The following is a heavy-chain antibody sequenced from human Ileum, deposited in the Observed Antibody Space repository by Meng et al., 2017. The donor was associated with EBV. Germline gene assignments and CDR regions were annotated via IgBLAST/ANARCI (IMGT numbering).Heavy chain of an antibody. J-gene: IGHJ4*02. CDR2: IYGNSGGI. Sequence: EVHLVESGGGLIQPGGSLSLSCAASGFSFSPYAMSWVRQAPGKGLEWVSGIYGNSGGIYYADSVKGRFTISRDNSKNTLYLQMNSLRADDTAVYYCAKDRVQGDGKWEIDYWGQGTLVTVSS. V-gene: IGHV3-23*04. CDR1: GFSFSPYA. D-gene: IGHD1-26*01. CDR3: AKDRVQGDGKWEIDY.